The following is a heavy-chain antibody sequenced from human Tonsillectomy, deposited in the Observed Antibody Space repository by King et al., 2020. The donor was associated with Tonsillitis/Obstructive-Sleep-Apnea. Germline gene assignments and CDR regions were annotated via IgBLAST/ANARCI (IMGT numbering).Heavy chain of an antibody. Sequence: VQLVESGAELKKPGSSVKVSCKASGGTFSNHAINWVRQAPGQGLEWMGSIIPVFDTPNYAQKFQGRVSVTADESTTTVYMEIYSLRSEDTAIYYCARDGGYNLAAPPRFDYWGQGTLVTVSS. J-gene: IGHJ4*02. V-gene: IGHV1-69*18. D-gene: IGHD1-1*01. CDR1: GGTFSNHA. CDR3: ARDGGYNLAAPPRFDY. CDR2: IIPVFDTP.